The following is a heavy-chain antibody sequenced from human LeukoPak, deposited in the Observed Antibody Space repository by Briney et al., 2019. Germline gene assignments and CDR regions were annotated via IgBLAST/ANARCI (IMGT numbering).Heavy chain of an antibody. V-gene: IGHV4-30-4*08. CDR2: IYYSGST. J-gene: IGHJ6*03. Sequence: PSETLSLTCTVSGGSISSGDYYWSWIRQPPGKGLEWIGYIYYSGSTYNNPSLKSRVTISVDTSKNQFSLKLSSVTAADTAVYYCARYSVVVVPAAITSNYYYYYYMDVWGKGTTVTVSS. CDR1: GGSISSGDYY. D-gene: IGHD2-2*02. CDR3: ARYSVVVVPAAITSNYYYYYYMDV.